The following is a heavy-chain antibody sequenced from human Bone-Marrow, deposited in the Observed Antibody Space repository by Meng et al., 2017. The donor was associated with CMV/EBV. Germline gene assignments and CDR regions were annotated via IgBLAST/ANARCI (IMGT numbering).Heavy chain of an antibody. CDR3: ARDTLNWNFDY. CDR2: ISAYNGNT. J-gene: IGHJ4*02. CDR1: GYTFTNYG. V-gene: IGHV1-18*01. D-gene: IGHD1-1*01. Sequence: ASVKVSCKASGYTFTNYGITWVRQAPGHGLEWMGWISAYNGNTNYAQKLQDRVTMTTDTSTSTAYLSLRSLRSDDTAIYYCARDTLNWNFDYWGQRTPVTVSS.